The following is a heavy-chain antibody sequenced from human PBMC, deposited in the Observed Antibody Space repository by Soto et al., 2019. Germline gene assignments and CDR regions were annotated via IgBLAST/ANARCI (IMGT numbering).Heavy chain of an antibody. CDR2: IYYIGTT. CDR1: GGSIRNGYYY. CDR3: ANNETTRHWFDP. V-gene: IGHV4-31*03. Sequence: KTSETLSLTCTVSGGSIRNGYYYWSWIRQLPGKGLEWIGNIYYIGTTSYNPSLKSRVTISIDTSKNQFSLKLRSVVAADTAIYYCANNETTRHWFDPWGQGNLVTVSS. J-gene: IGHJ5*02. D-gene: IGHD1-1*01.